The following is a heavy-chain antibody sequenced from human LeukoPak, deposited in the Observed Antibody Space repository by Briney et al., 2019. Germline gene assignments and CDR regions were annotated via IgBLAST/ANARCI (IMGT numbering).Heavy chain of an antibody. V-gene: IGHV1-69*06. CDR3: ARDIVVVVAGEGYYYYGMDV. CDR2: IIPIFGTA. D-gene: IGHD2-15*01. CDR1: GGTFSSYA. Sequence: SVKVSCKASGGTFSSYAISWVRQAPGQGLEWMGGIIPIFGTANYAQKFQGRVTITADKSTSTAYMELSSLRSEDTAVYYCARDIVVVVAGEGYYYYGMDVWGKGTTVTVTS. J-gene: IGHJ6*04.